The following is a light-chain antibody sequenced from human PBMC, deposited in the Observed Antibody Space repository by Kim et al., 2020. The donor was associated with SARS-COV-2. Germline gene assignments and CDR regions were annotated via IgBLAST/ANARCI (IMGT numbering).Light chain of an antibody. J-gene: IGLJ1*01. V-gene: IGLV3-1*01. Sequence: VSPGQTASITCSGDKLGDKFTCWYQQKPGQSPVLVIYQDSKRPSGIPERFSGSNSGNTATLTISGTQAMDEADYYCQAWDSSTWVFGTGTKVTVL. CDR2: QDS. CDR1: KLGDKF. CDR3: QAWDSSTWV.